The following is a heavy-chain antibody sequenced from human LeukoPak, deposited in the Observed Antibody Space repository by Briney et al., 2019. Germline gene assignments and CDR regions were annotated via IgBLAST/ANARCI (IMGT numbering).Heavy chain of an antibody. CDR2: INPSGGST. Sequence: ASVKVSCKASGYTFTSYYMHWVRQAPGQGLEWMGIINPSGGSTSYAQKFQGRVTMTRDTSTSTVYMELRSLRSDDTAVYYCASRAYPFQGLAPDYYMDVWGKGTTVTVSS. CDR3: ASRAYPFQGLAPDYYMDV. J-gene: IGHJ6*03. V-gene: IGHV1-46*01. D-gene: IGHD3/OR15-3a*01. CDR1: GYTFTSYY.